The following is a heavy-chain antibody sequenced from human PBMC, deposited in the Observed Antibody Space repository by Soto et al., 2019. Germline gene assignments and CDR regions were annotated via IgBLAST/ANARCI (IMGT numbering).Heavy chain of an antibody. CDR3: ARSIVVVTALDY. CDR1: EYTFTSYA. Sequence: QVQLVQSGAEEKKPGASVKVSGKASEYTFTSYAMHWVRQAPGQRLEWMGWINAGNGNTKHSQKFQGRVTITRDTSASTAYMELSSLRSEDTAVYYCARSIVVVTALDYWGQGTLVTVSS. V-gene: IGHV1-3*05. D-gene: IGHD2-21*02. CDR2: INAGNGNT. J-gene: IGHJ4*02.